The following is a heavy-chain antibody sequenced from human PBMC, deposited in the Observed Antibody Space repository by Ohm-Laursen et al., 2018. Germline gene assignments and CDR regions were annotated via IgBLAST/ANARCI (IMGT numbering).Heavy chain of an antibody. D-gene: IGHD3/OR15-3a*01. CDR2: IKQDGGQQ. CDR3: AKGVRDWYYFDY. CDR1: GFTFSSYW. J-gene: IGHJ4*02. Sequence: GSLRLSCTASGFTFSSYWMSWVRQAPGKGLEWVANIKQDGGQQYYVDSVKGRFTISRDNAKNSLYLQMNSLRAEDTAVYYCAKGVRDWYYFDYWGQGTLVTVSS. V-gene: IGHV3-7*03.